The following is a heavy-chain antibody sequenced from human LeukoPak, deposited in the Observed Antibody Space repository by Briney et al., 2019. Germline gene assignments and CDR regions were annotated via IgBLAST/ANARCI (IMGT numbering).Heavy chain of an antibody. V-gene: IGHV3-7*01. Sequence: GGSLRLSCAASGFTFNEYYMSWVRQAPGKGLEWVANIKGDGSAKYYVDSVKGQFTISRDNAKNSLYLQMNSLRAEDTAVYYCARGNDILTGYLDYWGQGTLVTVSS. J-gene: IGHJ4*02. CDR2: IKGDGSAK. CDR1: GFTFNEYY. CDR3: ARGNDILTGYLDY. D-gene: IGHD3-9*01.